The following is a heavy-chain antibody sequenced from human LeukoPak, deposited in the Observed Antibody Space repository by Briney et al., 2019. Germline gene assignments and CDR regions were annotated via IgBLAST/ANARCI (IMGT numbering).Heavy chain of an antibody. J-gene: IGHJ4*02. V-gene: IGHV3-53*05. Sequence: GGSLRLSCAASGFTVSSNYMSWVRQAPGKGLEWVSVIYSGGSTYYADSVKGRFTISRDNSKNTLYLQMNSLRAEDTAVYYCAKDRGLITMIVVVITTFDYWGQGTLVTVSS. CDR2: IYSGGST. D-gene: IGHD3-22*01. CDR3: AKDRGLITMIVVVITTFDY. CDR1: GFTVSSNY.